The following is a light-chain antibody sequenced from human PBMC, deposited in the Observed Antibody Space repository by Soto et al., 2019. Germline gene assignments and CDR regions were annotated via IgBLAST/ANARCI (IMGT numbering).Light chain of an antibody. CDR2: KAS. CDR3: QQYNSYSQT. CDR1: QTISNW. Sequence: IQMTQSPSTLSASVGDRVTITCQASQTISNWLAWYQQKPGKAPKLLIYKASTLESGVPSRFSGSGSGTEVTLTISSLQPDDFATYYCQQYNSYSQTFGQGSKVEIK. J-gene: IGKJ1*01. V-gene: IGKV1-5*03.